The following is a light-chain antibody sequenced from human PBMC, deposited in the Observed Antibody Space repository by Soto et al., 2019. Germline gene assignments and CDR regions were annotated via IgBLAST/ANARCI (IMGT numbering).Light chain of an antibody. Sequence: QSALTQPASVSGSPGQSITISCTGTSSDVGSYNLVSWYQQHPGKAPKLMIYEGSKRPSGVSNRFSASKSGNTASLTISGLQADDEADYYCCSYAGSSTLDVFGIGTKGTVL. CDR3: CSYAGSSTLDV. CDR1: SSDVGSYNL. V-gene: IGLV2-23*01. J-gene: IGLJ1*01. CDR2: EGS.